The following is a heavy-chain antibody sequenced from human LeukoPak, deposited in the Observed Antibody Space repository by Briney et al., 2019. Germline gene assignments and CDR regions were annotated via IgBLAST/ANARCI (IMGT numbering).Heavy chain of an antibody. CDR2: ISSSGNTI. D-gene: IGHD3-10*01. V-gene: IGHV3-48*03. Sequence: GGSLRLSCAASGFIFSTYEMNWVRQAPGKGLEWVSYISSSGNTIYYADSVKGRFTISRDNAKNSLYLQMNSLRAEDTAVYYCARDRGYLDYWGQGTLVTVSS. J-gene: IGHJ4*02. CDR1: GFIFSTYE. CDR3: ARDRGYLDY.